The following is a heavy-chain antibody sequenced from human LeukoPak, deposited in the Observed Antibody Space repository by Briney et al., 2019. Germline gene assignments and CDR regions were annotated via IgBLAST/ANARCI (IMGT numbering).Heavy chain of an antibody. CDR3: ARLGYCSGGSCYPPYYFDY. V-gene: IGHV4-30-4*01. J-gene: IGHJ4*02. CDR1: GGSISSGDYY. D-gene: IGHD2-15*01. Sequence: SETLSLTCTVSGGSISSGDYYWSWIRQPPGKGLEWIGYIYYSGSTYYNPSLKSRVTISVDTSKNQFSLKLSSVTAADTAVYYCARLGYCSGGSCYPPYYFDYWGQGTLVTVSS. CDR2: IYYSGST.